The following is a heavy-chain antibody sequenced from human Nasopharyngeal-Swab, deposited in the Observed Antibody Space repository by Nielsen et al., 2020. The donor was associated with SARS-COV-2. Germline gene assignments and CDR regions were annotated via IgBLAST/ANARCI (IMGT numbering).Heavy chain of an antibody. CDR3: ARGYGSYPYYYGMDV. D-gene: IGHD1-26*01. Sequence: GESLKISCAASGFTFSSYWMHWVRQAPGKGLVWVSRINSDGSSTSYADSVKGRLTISGDNAKNTLYLQMNSLRAEDTAVYYCARGYGSYPYYYGMDVWGQGTTVTVSS. CDR1: GFTFSSYW. V-gene: IGHV3-74*01. J-gene: IGHJ6*02. CDR2: INSDGSST.